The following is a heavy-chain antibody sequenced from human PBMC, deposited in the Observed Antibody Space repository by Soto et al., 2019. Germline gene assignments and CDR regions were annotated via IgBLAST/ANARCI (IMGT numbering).Heavy chain of an antibody. D-gene: IGHD3-22*01. CDR2: ISAYNGNT. CDR3: AREGSSYYDSSGYYY. V-gene: IGHV1-18*04. CDR1: GYTFTSYG. J-gene: IGHJ4*02. Sequence: ASVKVSCKAPGYTFTSYGISWVRQAPGQGLEWMGWISAYNGNTNYAQKLQGRVTMTTDTSTSTAYMELRSLRSDDTAVYYCAREGSSYYDSSGYYYWGQGTLVTVSS.